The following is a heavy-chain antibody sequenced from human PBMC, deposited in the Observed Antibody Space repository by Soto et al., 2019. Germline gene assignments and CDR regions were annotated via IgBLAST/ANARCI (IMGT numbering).Heavy chain of an antibody. CDR1: GFTFDDYA. CDR2: ISWNSGSI. J-gene: IGHJ4*02. D-gene: IGHD3-3*02. Sequence: PGGSLRLSCAASGFTFDDYAMHWVRQAPGKGLEWVSGISWNSGSIGYADSVKGRFTISRDNAKNSLYLQMNSLRAEDTAVYYCAKGSLISRVVPYYFDYWGQGTLVTVSS. V-gene: IGHV3-9*01. CDR3: AKGSLISRVVPYYFDY.